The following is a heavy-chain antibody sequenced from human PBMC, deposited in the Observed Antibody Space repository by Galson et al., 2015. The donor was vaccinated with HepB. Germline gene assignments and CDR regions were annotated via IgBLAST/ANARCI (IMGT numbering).Heavy chain of an antibody. J-gene: IGHJ2*01. V-gene: IGHV3-23*01. CDR2: INDRGGDT. D-gene: IGHD3-3*01. CDR1: GFTFSSFS. Sequence: SLRLSCAASGFTFSSFSMSWVRQAPGKGLEWVSAINDRGGDTYYAASVKGRFTISRDNSKNTLYLRMNSLRVEDTAIYYCARVHMGALTISDIPRYWYFDFWGRGALVTVSS. CDR3: ARVHMGALTISDIPRYWYFDF.